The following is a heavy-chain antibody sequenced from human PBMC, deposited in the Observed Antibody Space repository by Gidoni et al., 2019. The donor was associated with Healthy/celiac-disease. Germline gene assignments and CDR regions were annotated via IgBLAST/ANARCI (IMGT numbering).Heavy chain of an antibody. Sequence: EVQLVESGGGVVKHGGSMRLSCAASGFTFSSYDMHWVRQATGKGLEWVSAIGTAGDTYYPGSVKGRFTISRENAKNSLYLQMNSLRAGDTAVYYCARRGGTYAFDIWGQGTMVTVSS. D-gene: IGHD3-16*01. CDR2: IGTAGDT. V-gene: IGHV3-13*01. J-gene: IGHJ3*02. CDR1: GFTFSSYD. CDR3: ARRGGTYAFDI.